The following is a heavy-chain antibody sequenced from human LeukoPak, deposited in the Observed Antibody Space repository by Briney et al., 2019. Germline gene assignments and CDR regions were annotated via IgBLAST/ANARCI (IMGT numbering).Heavy chain of an antibody. J-gene: IGHJ4*02. D-gene: IGHD3-10*01. CDR1: GFSLSTSGVG. Sequence: SGPTLVKPTQTLTLTCTFSGFSLSTSGVGVGWIRQPPGKALEWLALIYWNDDKRYSPSLKSRLTITKDTSKNQVVLTMTNMDPVDTATYYRAHTGWFGESRPVLFDYWGQGTLVTVSS. V-gene: IGHV2-5*01. CDR2: IYWNDDK. CDR3: AHTGWFGESRPVLFDY.